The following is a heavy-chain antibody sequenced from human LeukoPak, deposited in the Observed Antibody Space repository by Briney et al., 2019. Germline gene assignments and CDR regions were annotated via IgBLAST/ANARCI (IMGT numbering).Heavy chain of an antibody. V-gene: IGHV3-23*01. CDR2: ISGSGGST. D-gene: IGHD3-9*01. CDR3: AKSDYDILTGYPYGVYFDY. CDR1: GFTFSSYA. J-gene: IGHJ4*02. Sequence: GGSLRLSCAASGFTFSSYAMSWVRQAPGKGLEWVSAISGSGGSTYYADSVKGRFTISRDNSKNTLYLQMNSLRAEDTAVYYCAKSDYDILTGYPYGVYFDYWGQGTLVTVSS.